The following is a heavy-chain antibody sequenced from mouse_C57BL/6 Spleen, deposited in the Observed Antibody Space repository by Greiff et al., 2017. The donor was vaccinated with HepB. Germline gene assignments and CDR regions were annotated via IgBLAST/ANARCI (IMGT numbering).Heavy chain of an antibody. J-gene: IGHJ2*01. D-gene: IGHD1-1*01. CDR1: GYAFSSSW. CDR2: IYPGDGDT. CDR3: ANYYGSSYAYFDY. Sequence: LVESGPELVKPGASVKISCKASGYAFSSSWMNWVKQRPGKGLEWIGRIYPGDGDTNYNGKFKGKATLTADKSSSTAYMQLSSLTSEDSAVYFCANYYGSSYAYFDYWGQGTTLTVSS. V-gene: IGHV1-82*01.